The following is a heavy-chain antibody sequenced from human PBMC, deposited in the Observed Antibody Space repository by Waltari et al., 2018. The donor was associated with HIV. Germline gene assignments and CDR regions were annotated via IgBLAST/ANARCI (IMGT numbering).Heavy chain of an antibody. V-gene: IGHV3-53*02. CDR3: ARVRSIMGRFLGFDY. D-gene: IGHD3-3*02. CDR2: IYRSGDA. CDR1: GLSGGSNY. J-gene: IGHJ4*02. Sequence: EVQLVETGGGLIQPGGSLSLSCAASGLSGGSNYMNRVRQAPGKGLEWVSVIYRSGDAYYADFVKGRFTISRDNSKNTLYLQMNSLRAEDTAVYYCARVRSIMGRFLGFDYWGQGTLVTVSS.